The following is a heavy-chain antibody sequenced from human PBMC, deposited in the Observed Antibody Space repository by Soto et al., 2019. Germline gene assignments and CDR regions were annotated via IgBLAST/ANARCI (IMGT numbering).Heavy chain of an antibody. V-gene: IGHV3-7*01. J-gene: IGHJ4*02. CDR2: IKQDGSEI. CDR1: GFTLSSYW. CDR3: ARSTMVRGVIIND. D-gene: IGHD3-10*01. Sequence: EVQLVESGGGLVQPGESLRLSCAASGFTLSSYWMSWVRQAPGKGLEWVANIKQDGSEIFYVDSVKGRCTISRDNAKNSLYLQLNCLRAEDTAVYYCARSTMVRGVIINDWGQGTLVTVSS.